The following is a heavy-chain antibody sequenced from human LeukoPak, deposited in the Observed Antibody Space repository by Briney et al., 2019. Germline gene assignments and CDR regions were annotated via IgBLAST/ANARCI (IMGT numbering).Heavy chain of an antibody. Sequence: SETLSLTCTVSGGSISSGGYYWSWIRQHPGKGLEWIGYIYYSGSTYYNPSLKSRVTISADTSKNQFSLKLSSVTAADTAVYYCASADVGSMGFDYWGQGTLVTVSS. D-gene: IGHD2-15*01. CDR3: ASADVGSMGFDY. V-gene: IGHV4-31*03. CDR2: IYYSGST. CDR1: GGSISSGGYY. J-gene: IGHJ4*02.